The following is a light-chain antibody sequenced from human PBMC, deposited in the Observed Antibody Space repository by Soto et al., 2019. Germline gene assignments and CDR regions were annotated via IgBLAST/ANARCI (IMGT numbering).Light chain of an antibody. J-gene: IGKJ4*01. CDR2: AAA. CDR1: QGINSY. Sequence: LSQSASFLSATIGDRVTITCRASQGINSYVAWYQQKPGKAPKRLIFAAATLQGGVPSKFSVRGAGTGCTLTITSQQPDDFASYYSVVLKIYPLRIGG. CDR3: VVLKIYPLR. V-gene: IGKV1-9*01.